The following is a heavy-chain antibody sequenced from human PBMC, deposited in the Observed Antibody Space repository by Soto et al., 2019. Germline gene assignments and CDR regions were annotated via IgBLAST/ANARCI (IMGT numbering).Heavy chain of an antibody. Sequence: PSETLSLNCTVSGGSTSSDNYWSWIRQPPGKGLEWIGHIYYSGNTDYNPSLKSRLAISTDTSKNQFSLKLSSVTAADTAVYFCAREGGESSDGLYYFDSWGQGSLVTVS. CDR2: IYYSGNT. V-gene: IGHV4-30-4*01. CDR3: AREGGESSDGLYYFDS. J-gene: IGHJ4*02. D-gene: IGHD3-16*01. CDR1: GGSTSSDNY.